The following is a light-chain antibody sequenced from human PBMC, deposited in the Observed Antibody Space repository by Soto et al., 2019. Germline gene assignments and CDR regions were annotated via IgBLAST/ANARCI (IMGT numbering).Light chain of an antibody. CDR2: DTS. CDR3: LLSYSGGRSRV. V-gene: IGLV7-46*01. Sequence: QTVVTQEPSLTVSPGGTVTLTCGSSTGAVTSGHYPYWFQQKPGQAPRTLIYDTSNKHSWTPARFSGSLLGGKAALTLSGAQPEDEAEYYCLLSYSGGRSRVFGTGTKLTVL. J-gene: IGLJ1*01. CDR1: TGAVTSGHY.